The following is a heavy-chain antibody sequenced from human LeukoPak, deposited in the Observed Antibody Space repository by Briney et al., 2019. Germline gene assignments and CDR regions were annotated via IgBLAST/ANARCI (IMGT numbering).Heavy chain of an antibody. CDR3: ARAWFGEFYDY. V-gene: IGHV1-18*01. D-gene: IGHD3-10*01. J-gene: IGHJ4*02. Sequence: ASVKVSCKTSGYTFSNYGISWVRQAPGQGPEWMGWISPYNSKTYYAQKFQGRVTMTRDTSTSTVYMELSSLRSEDTAVYYCARAWFGEFYDYWGQGTLVTVSS. CDR2: ISPYNSKT. CDR1: GYTFSNYG.